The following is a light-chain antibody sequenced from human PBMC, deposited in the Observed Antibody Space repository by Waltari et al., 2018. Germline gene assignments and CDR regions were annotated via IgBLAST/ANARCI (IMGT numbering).Light chain of an antibody. CDR3: QQTYTTPRT. CDR2: DAS. V-gene: IGKV1-39*01. Sequence: DIQMTHAASSLSAAVEDRVTITCRASQKISSYLNWYQQKPGTAPRLLIYDASRLQSGVPSRFSGSGSGTDFTLTISSLQPEDFGTYYCQQTYTTPRTFGQGTKVETK. CDR1: QKISSY. J-gene: IGKJ1*01.